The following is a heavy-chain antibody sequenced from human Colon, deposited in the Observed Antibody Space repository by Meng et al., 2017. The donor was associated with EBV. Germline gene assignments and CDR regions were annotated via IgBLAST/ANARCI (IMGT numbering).Heavy chain of an antibody. J-gene: IGHJ4*02. D-gene: IGHD6-19*01. CDR1: GGSVSSCGYY. CDR2: IYYSGST. CDR3: ARVSSGWDYFDY. Sequence: QAPAGGPGPGKPSQSLSPTFTLSGGSVSSCGYYWTWNRQHPGKCLEWFGHIYYSGSTFYNPSLKRRVIISIDTSKNQFSLNLRSVTAADTAVYYCARVSSGWDYFDYWGQGTLVTVSS. V-gene: IGHV4-31*03.